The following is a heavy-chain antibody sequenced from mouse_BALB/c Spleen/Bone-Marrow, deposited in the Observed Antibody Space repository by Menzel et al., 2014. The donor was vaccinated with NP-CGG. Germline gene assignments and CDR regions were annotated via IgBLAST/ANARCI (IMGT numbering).Heavy chain of an antibody. D-gene: IGHD2-14*01. J-gene: IGHJ1*01. CDR1: GFNIEDTY. Sequence: VQLQQSGAELVKPGASVKLSCTASGFNIEDTYMHWVKQRPEQGLEWIGRIDPANGNTKYDPKFQGKATITADTSSNTAYLQVSSLTSEDTAVYYCASYRYAWYFDVWGAGTTVTVSS. CDR2: IDPANGNT. CDR3: ASYRYAWYFDV. V-gene: IGHV14-3*02.